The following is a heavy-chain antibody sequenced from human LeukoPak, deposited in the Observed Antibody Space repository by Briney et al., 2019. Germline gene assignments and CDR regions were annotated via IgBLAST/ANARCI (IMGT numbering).Heavy chain of an antibody. CDR3: AELGITMIGGV. CDR1: GFTFSSYS. J-gene: IGHJ4*02. D-gene: IGHD3-10*02. V-gene: IGHV3-21*01. Sequence: TGGSLRLSCAASGFTFSSYSLNWVRQAPGKGLEWVSSISSGSDYIYYADSVKGRFTISRDNARNTVYLQMNSLRAEDTAVYYCAELGITMIGGVWGQGTLVTVSS. CDR2: ISSGSDYI.